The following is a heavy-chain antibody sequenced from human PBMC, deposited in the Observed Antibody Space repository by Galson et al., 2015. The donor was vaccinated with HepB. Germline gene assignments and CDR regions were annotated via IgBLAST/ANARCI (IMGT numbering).Heavy chain of an antibody. CDR3: AREERIYGDYVPGGY. CDR1: GFTFSSYA. CDR2: ISYDGSNK. D-gene: IGHD4-17*01. Sequence: SLRLSCAASGFTFSSYAMHWVRQAPGKGLEWVAVISYDGSNKYYADSVKGRFTISRDNSKNTLYLQMNSLRAEDTAVYYCAREERIYGDYVPGGYWGQGTLVTVSS. V-gene: IGHV3-30*04. J-gene: IGHJ4*02.